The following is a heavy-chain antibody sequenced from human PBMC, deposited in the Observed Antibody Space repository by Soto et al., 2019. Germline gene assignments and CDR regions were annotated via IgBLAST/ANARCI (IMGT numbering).Heavy chain of an antibody. J-gene: IGHJ4*02. Sequence: SQTLSLTCAISGDSVSSNSAAWNWIRQSPSRGLEWLGRTYYRSKWYNDYAVSVKSRITINPDTSKNQFSLQLNSVTPEDTAVYYCARTYYYDSSGLSLFDHWGQGTLVTVSS. D-gene: IGHD3-22*01. CDR3: ARTYYYDSSGLSLFDH. CDR1: GDSVSSNSAA. CDR2: TYYRSKWYN. V-gene: IGHV6-1*01.